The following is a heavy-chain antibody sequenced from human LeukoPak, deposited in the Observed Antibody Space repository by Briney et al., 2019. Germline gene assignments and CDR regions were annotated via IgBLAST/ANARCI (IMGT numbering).Heavy chain of an antibody. Sequence: SETLSLTCTVSGGSISSSSYYWGWIRQPPGKGLEWIGSIYYSGSTYYNPSLKSRVTISVDTSKNQFSLKLSSVTAADTAGYYCASSTRIAVAAKFDYWGQGTLVTVSS. V-gene: IGHV4-39*01. J-gene: IGHJ4*02. CDR3: ASSTRIAVAAKFDY. CDR2: IYYSGST. CDR1: GGSISSSSYY. D-gene: IGHD6-19*01.